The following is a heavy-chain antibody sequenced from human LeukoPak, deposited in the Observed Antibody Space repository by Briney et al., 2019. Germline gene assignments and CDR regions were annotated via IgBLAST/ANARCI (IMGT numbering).Heavy chain of an antibody. D-gene: IGHD2-2*01. Sequence: SETLSLTCTVSGGSISSYYWSWIRQPPGKGLEWIGYIYYSGSTNYNPSLKSRVTISVDTSKNQFSLKLSSVTAADTAVYYCARLIGYCSSTPNNWFDPWGQGTLVTVSS. V-gene: IGHV4-59*12. CDR3: ARLIGYCSSTPNNWFDP. J-gene: IGHJ5*02. CDR2: IYYSGST. CDR1: GGSISSYY.